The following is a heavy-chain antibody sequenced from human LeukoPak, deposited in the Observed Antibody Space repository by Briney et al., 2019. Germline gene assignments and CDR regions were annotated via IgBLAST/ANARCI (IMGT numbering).Heavy chain of an antibody. J-gene: IGHJ6*03. CDR1: GFTFSSYS. CDR3: ARVTRHSSSSYYYYYMDV. D-gene: IGHD6-6*01. V-gene: IGHV3-48*04. Sequence: GGSLRLSCAASGFTFSSYSMNWVRQAPGKGLEWVSYINSSSSTIYYADSVKGRFTISRDNGKNSLYLQMNSLRAEDTAVYYCARVTRHSSSSYYYYYMDVWGKGTTVTVSS. CDR2: INSSSSTI.